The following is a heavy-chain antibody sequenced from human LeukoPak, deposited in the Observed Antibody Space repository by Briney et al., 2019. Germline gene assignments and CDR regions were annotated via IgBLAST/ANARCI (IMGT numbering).Heavy chain of an antibody. CDR2: ISGSGGST. Sequence: PGGSLRLSCAASGFAFSSYAMSWVRQAPGKGLEWVSAISGSGGSTYYADSVKGRFTISRDNSKNTLYLQMNSLRAEDTAVYYCAKVGYYYDSSGYYYYWGQGTLVTVSS. J-gene: IGHJ4*02. D-gene: IGHD3-22*01. CDR1: GFAFSSYA. V-gene: IGHV3-23*01. CDR3: AKVGYYYDSSGYYYY.